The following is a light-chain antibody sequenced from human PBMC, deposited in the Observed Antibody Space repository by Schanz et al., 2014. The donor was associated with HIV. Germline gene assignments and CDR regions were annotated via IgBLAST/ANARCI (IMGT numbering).Light chain of an antibody. J-gene: IGKJ4*01. V-gene: IGKV1-8*01. CDR1: QTISNY. CDR2: AAS. Sequence: AIRITQSPSSLSASTGDRVNITCRASQTISNYLAWYRQKPGKAPKLLIYAASTLQSGVPSRFSGSGSETDFTLTISCLQSEDFATYYCQQSFSTPRTFGGGTKVEVK. CDR3: QQSFSTPRT.